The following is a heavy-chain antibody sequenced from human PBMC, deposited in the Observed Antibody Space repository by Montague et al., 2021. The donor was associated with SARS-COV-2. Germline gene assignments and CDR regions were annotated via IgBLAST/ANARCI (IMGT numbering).Heavy chain of an antibody. CDR3: ARDPRYSLSWSFDY. CDR2: CCYRSKRYN. Sequence: CAISGDSVASDEAACNWVKQSPERDFEWLGMCCYRSKRYNDYAVSVKSRMTISPDTSKNQFSLQLSSVTPEDRAVYYCARDPRYSLSWSFDYWGQGTLVTVSS. CDR1: GDSVASDEAA. D-gene: IGHD6-13*01. J-gene: IGHJ4*02. V-gene: IGHV6-1*01.